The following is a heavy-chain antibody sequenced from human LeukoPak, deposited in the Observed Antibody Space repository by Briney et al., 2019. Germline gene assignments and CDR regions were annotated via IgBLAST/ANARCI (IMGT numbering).Heavy chain of an antibody. CDR3: AKDRAYCGGDCYSRNYYYYYGMDV. CDR2: ISWNSGSI. D-gene: IGHD2-21*02. V-gene: IGHV3-9*01. J-gene: IGHJ6*02. CDR1: GFTFDDYA. Sequence: GGSLRLSCAASGFTFDDYAMHWVRQAPGKGLEWVSGISWNSGSIGYADSVKGRFTISRDNAKNSLYLQMNSLRAEDTALYCCAKDRAYCGGDCYSRNYYYYYGMDVWGQGTTVTVSS.